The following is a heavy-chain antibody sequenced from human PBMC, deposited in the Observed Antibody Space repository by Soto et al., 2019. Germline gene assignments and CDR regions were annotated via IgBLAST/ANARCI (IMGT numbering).Heavy chain of an antibody. CDR1: GFSVNNY. D-gene: IGHD3-16*01. Sequence: GGSLRLSCAASGFSVNNYMSWVRQAPGKGLEWVSVMYSGGGTWYTDSVKGRFTISRDNSKNTLYLQMNSLRAEDTALYYCASAPSALYDYWGQGTLVTVSS. J-gene: IGHJ4*02. CDR3: ASAPSALYDY. CDR2: MYSGGGT. V-gene: IGHV3-53*01.